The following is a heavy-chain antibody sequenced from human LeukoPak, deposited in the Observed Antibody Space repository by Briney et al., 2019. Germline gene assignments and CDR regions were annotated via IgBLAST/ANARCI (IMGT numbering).Heavy chain of an antibody. CDR2: ISNNGGYT. J-gene: IGHJ4*02. Sequence: GGSLRLSCAASGFTFSSSAMSWVRQAPGKGPEWVSAISNNGGYTYSADSVQGRFTISRDNSKSTLCLQMNSLRAEDTAVYYCAKGEAEEPQVYDYWGQGTLVTVSS. CDR3: AKGEAEEPQVYDY. D-gene: IGHD5/OR15-5a*01. V-gene: IGHV3-23*01. CDR1: GFTFSSSA.